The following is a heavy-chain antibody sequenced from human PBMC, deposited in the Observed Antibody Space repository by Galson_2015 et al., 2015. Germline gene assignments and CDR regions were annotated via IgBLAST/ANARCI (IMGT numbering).Heavy chain of an antibody. CDR1: GFTVSDNY. D-gene: IGHD5-24*01. J-gene: IGHJ4*02. CDR2: MYSGGAT. V-gene: IGHV3-53*01. Sequence: SLRLSCAASGFTVSDNYMSWFRQAPGKGLEWVSVMYSGGATYYADSMKGRFTISRDRSKNMVYLQMNSLRVEDTAVYYCARDRRDADNYWGQGTRATVSS. CDR3: ARDRRDADNY.